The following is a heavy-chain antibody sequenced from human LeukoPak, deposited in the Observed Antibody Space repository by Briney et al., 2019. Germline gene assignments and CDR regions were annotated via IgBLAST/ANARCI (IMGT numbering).Heavy chain of an antibody. J-gene: IGHJ6*03. CDR1: GFTFSDYY. D-gene: IGHD1-26*01. Sequence: GGSLRLSCAASGFTFSDYYMSWIRQAPGKGLEWVSYISSSGSTIYYADSVKGRFTISRDNAKNSLYLQMNSLRAEDTAVYYCASCEGAAYYYYYMDVWGKGTTVTVSS. CDR2: ISSSGSTI. V-gene: IGHV3-11*04. CDR3: ASCEGAAYYYYYMDV.